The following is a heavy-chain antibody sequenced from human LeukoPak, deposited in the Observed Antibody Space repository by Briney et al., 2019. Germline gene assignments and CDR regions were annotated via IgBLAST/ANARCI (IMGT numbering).Heavy chain of an antibody. Sequence: SETLSLTCTVSGGSISSSSYYWGWIRQPPGKGLEWIGSIYYSGSTYYNPSLKSRVTISVDTSKNQFSLKLSSVTAADTAVYYCASGQIDYYDSSGYYLNLPNYWGQGTLVTVSS. CDR2: IYYSGST. D-gene: IGHD3-22*01. V-gene: IGHV4-39*01. CDR3: ASGQIDYYDSSGYYLNLPNY. CDR1: GGSISSSSYY. J-gene: IGHJ4*02.